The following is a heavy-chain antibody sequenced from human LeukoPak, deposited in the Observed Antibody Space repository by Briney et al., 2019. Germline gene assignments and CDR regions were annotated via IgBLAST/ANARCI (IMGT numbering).Heavy chain of an antibody. Sequence: GGSLRLSCAASGFTFSSYEMNWVRQAPGKGLEWVSYISSSGSTIYYADSVKGRFTISRDNAKNSLYLQMNSLRAEDTAVYYCARDHPDSYNTSPLDLWGQGTLVTVSS. V-gene: IGHV3-48*03. CDR3: ARDHPDSYNTSPLDL. CDR2: ISSSGSTI. J-gene: IGHJ4*02. D-gene: IGHD5-24*01. CDR1: GFTFSSYE.